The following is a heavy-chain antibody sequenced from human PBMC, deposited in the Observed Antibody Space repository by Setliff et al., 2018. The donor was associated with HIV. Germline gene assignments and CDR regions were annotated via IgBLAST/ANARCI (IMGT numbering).Heavy chain of an antibody. D-gene: IGHD5-18*01. CDR2: IRSKAYGGTT. CDR3: ARDFSYGYFFYGMDV. CDR1: GFTFGDYA. Sequence: GGSLRLSCAASGFTFGDYALTWVRQAPGKGLEWVAFIRSKAYGGTTEYAASVKGRFTLSRDDSRNIAYLQMNSLKTEDTAVYYCARDFSYGYFFYGMDVWGQGTTVTVSS. V-gene: IGHV3-49*04. J-gene: IGHJ6*02.